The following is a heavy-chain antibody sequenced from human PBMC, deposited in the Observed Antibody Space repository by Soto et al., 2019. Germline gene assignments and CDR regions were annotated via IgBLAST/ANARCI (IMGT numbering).Heavy chain of an antibody. CDR3: ARDYYDSSGYYYVDS. J-gene: IGHJ4*02. CDR1: GGSISSGGYY. D-gene: IGHD3-22*01. V-gene: IGHV4-31*03. Sequence: PSETLSLTCTVSGGSISSGGYYWSWIRQHPGKGLEWIGYIYCTGSTYYNPSLKSRVTISVDTSKNQFSLKLSSVTAADTAVYYCARDYYDSSGYYYVDSWGQGTQVTVSS. CDR2: IYCTGST.